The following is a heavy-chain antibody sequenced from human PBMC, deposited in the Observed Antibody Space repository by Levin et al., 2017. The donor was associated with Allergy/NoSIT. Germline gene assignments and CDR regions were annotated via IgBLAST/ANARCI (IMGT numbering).Heavy chain of an antibody. CDR3: AKGNYGYFGVDLYYFDY. D-gene: IGHD5-18*01. V-gene: IGHV3-23*01. Sequence: HGESLKISCAASGFTFSSYAMSWVRQAPGKGLEWVSAISGSGRSTYYADSVKGRFTISRGNSKNTLYLQMNSLRAEDTAVYYCAKGNYGYFGVDLYYFDYWGQGTLVTVSS. CDR2: ISGSGRST. CDR1: GFTFSSYA. J-gene: IGHJ4*02.